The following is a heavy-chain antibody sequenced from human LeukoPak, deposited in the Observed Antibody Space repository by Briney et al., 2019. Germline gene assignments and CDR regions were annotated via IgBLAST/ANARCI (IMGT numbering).Heavy chain of an antibody. CDR1: GGSFSVYY. CDR2: INHSGST. J-gene: IGHJ5*02. CDR3: ARGRTYYDFWSGYYRFDP. Sequence: PSETLSLTCAVYGGSFSVYYWSWIRQPPGKGREWFGEINHSGSTNYNPSLKSRVTISVDTSKNQFSLKLSSVTAADTAVYYCARGRTYYDFWSGYYRFDPWGQGTLVTVSS. V-gene: IGHV4-34*01. D-gene: IGHD3-3*01.